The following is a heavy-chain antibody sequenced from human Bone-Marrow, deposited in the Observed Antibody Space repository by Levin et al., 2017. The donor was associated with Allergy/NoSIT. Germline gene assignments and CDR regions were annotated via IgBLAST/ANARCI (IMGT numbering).Heavy chain of an antibody. D-gene: IGHD3-10*01. J-gene: IGHJ4*02. V-gene: IGHV4-38-2*02. Sequence: SSETLSLTCTVSGSSISSGYYWGWIRQPPGKGLEWIGIMYHGGATHYNPSLKSRVTISVEDTSKNQFSLKLTSVTAADTAVYYCARGPALIPDFFGSGGSVDYWGQGTLVTVSS. CDR1: GSSISSGYY. CDR3: ARGPALIPDFFGSGGSVDY. CDR2: MYHGGAT.